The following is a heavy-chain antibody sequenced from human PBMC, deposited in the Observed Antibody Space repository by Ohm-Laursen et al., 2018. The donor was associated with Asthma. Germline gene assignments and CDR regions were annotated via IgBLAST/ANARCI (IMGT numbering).Heavy chain of an antibody. CDR2: GGSYYDGGLK. Sequence: SLRLSCAASGFTFSSYGMHWVRQAPGKGLEWVAVGGSYYDGGLKYYADSVNGRFTVSRDDSKNTLYLQMNSLRAEDTAVYYCARVGFFETSAYFETFDPWGQGTLVTVSS. CDR1: GFTFSSYG. J-gene: IGHJ5*02. D-gene: IGHD5-12*01. V-gene: IGHV3-30*12. CDR3: ARVGFFETSAYFETFDP.